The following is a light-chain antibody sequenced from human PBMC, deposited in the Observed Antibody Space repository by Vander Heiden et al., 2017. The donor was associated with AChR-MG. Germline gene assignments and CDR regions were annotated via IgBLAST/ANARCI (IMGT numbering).Light chain of an antibody. J-gene: IGLJ3*02. CDR2: SNN. Sequence: QSVLTQPPSASGTPGQRVTTSCFGSKSNIGRNTVNCDQPLTGTGPTLLIYSNNQRPSGVPDRFSGSKSGTSASLAISGLQYEDEADYFCGAWDDSLKEVFGGGTKVTVL. V-gene: IGLV1-44*01. CDR3: GAWDDSLKEV. CDR1: KSNIGRNT.